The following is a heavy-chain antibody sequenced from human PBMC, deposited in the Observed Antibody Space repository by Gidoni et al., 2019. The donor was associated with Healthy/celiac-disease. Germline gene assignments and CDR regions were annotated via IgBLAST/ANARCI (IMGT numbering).Heavy chain of an antibody. D-gene: IGHD6-13*01. V-gene: IGHV4-31*03. CDR1: GGSISSGGYY. CDR3: ARGLWQQLWIADHLDY. CDR2: IYYSGST. Sequence: QVQLQESGPGLVKPSQTLSLTCTVPGGSISSGGYYWSWIRQHPGKGLEWIGYIYYSGSTYYNPSLKSRVTISVDTSKNQFSLKLSSVTAADTAVYYCARGLWQQLWIADHLDYWGQGTLVTVSS. J-gene: IGHJ4*02.